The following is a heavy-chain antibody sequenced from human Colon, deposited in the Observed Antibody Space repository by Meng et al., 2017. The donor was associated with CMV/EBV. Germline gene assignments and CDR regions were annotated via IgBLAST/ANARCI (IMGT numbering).Heavy chain of an antibody. V-gene: IGHV3-21*04. CDR1: GFTFSSYS. J-gene: IGHJ4*02. CDR3: ATGAELHTFWNGFAY. D-gene: IGHD3-3*01. CDR2: ISSSSSYI. Sequence: GESLKISCAASGFTFSSYSMNWVRQAPGKGLEWVSSISSSSSYIYYADSVKGRFTISRDNSKNTLSLQMNSLKTDDTAVYYCATGAELHTFWNGFAYWGQGAVVTVSS.